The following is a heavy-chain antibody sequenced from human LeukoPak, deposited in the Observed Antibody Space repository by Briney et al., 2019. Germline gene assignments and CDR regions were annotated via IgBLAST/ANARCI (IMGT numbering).Heavy chain of an antibody. J-gene: IGHJ5*02. D-gene: IGHD6-13*01. Sequence: PSETLSLTCLVSNHSIIETDDWGWIRPTPGKGLEWIGSIFDSASTDYTPSLKSRVTISLDRSNNQFSLTMTSVTAADTAVYHCVRVLDSGNSWYFLDLWGQGIRVVVS. CDR3: VRVLDSGNSWYFLDL. CDR1: NHSIIETDD. V-gene: IGHV4-38-2*02. CDR2: IFDSAST.